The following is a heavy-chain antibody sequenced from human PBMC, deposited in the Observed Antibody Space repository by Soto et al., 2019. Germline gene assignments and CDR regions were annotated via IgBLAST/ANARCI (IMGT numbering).Heavy chain of an antibody. J-gene: IGHJ6*02. Sequence: GGSLRLSCAASGFTFSGSAMHWVRQASGKGLEWVGRIRSKANSYATAYAASVKGRFTISRDDSKNTAYLQMNSLKTEDTAVYYCTRGGGRTIYYYYYGMDVWGQGTTVTVSS. CDR3: TRGGGRTIYYYYYGMDV. CDR1: GFTFSGSA. CDR2: IRSKANSYAT. D-gene: IGHD6-25*01. V-gene: IGHV3-73*01.